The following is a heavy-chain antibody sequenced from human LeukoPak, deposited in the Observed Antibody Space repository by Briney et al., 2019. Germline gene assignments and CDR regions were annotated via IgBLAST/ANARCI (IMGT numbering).Heavy chain of an antibody. V-gene: IGHV1-69*13. D-gene: IGHD3-9*01. CDR1: GGTFSSYA. Sequence: SVKVSCKASGGTFSSYAISWVRQAPGQGLEWMGGIIPIFGTANYAQKFQGRVTITADESTSTAYMELSSLRSEDTAVYYCARENFDILTGYLYNWFDPWGQGTLVTVSS. CDR3: ARENFDILTGYLYNWFDP. CDR2: IIPIFGTA. J-gene: IGHJ5*02.